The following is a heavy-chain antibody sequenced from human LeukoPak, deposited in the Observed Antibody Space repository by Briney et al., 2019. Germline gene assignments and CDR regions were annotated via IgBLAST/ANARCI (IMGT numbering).Heavy chain of an antibody. J-gene: IGHJ6*03. D-gene: IGHD2-15*01. CDR3: ARGRIAATHYYYYYYMDV. Sequence: SETLSLTCTVSGGSISSGDYYWSWIRQPPEKGLEWIGYIYYSGSTYYNPSLKSRVTISVDTSKNQFSLKLSSVTAADTAVYYCARGRIAATHYYYYYYMDVWGKGTTVTVSS. CDR2: IYYSGST. V-gene: IGHV4-30-4*08. CDR1: GGSISSGDYY.